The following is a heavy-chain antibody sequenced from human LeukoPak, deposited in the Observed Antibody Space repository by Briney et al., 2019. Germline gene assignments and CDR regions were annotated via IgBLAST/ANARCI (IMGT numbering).Heavy chain of an antibody. Sequence: GGSLRLSCAASGFTFSSYSMNWVRQAPGKGLEWVSSISSSGTYVYYADSVKGRFTISRDNAKNSLSLQMNSLRAEDTAVYYCARETAYSFDPWGQGTLVTVSS. CDR3: ARETAYSFDP. J-gene: IGHJ5*02. D-gene: IGHD3-16*01. V-gene: IGHV3-21*01. CDR1: GFTFSSYS. CDR2: ISSSGTYV.